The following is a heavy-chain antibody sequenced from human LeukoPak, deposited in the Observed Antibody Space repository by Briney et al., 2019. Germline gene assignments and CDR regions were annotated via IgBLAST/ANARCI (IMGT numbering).Heavy chain of an antibody. CDR1: GFTFSSYS. CDR3: ARAALEYCGGDCLGY. Sequence: GGSLRLSCAASGFTFSSYSMHWVRQAPGKGLEYVSVISSDGDNTYYADSVKGRFTISRDNSKNTLYLQMGSLRAEDMAVYYCARAALEYCGGDCLGYWGQGTLVTVPS. CDR2: ISSDGDNT. D-gene: IGHD2-21*01. J-gene: IGHJ4*02. V-gene: IGHV3-64*02.